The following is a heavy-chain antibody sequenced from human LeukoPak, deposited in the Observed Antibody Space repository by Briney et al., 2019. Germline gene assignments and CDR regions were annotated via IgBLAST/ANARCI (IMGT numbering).Heavy chain of an antibody. CDR3: AKYVLMGPTRAFDS. V-gene: IGHV3-23*01. J-gene: IGHJ4*02. CDR1: GFTFSNYA. Sequence: GGSLRLSCAASGFTFSNYAMTWVRQAPGKGLEWVSTVGYTVDGPYYADSVKGRFTISRDNSENTLYLQMNSLRAEDTAVYYCAKYVLMGPTRAFDSWDQGTLVIVSS. CDR2: VGYTVDGP. D-gene: IGHD2-8*01.